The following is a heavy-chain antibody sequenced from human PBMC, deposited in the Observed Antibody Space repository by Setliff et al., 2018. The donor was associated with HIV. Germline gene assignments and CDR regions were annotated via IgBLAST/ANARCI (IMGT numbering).Heavy chain of an antibody. Sequence: PGGSLRLSCAASGFTFSSYSMNWVRQSPGKGLEWVSYISGSGSGVDYADSVKGRFTVSRDNARSSLYLQLNSLRSEDTAVYYCARDLIWGFDYWGRGTLVTVSS. J-gene: IGHJ4*02. CDR2: ISGSGSGV. CDR1: GFTFSSYS. CDR3: ARDLIWGFDY. V-gene: IGHV3-48*01. D-gene: IGHD3-16*01.